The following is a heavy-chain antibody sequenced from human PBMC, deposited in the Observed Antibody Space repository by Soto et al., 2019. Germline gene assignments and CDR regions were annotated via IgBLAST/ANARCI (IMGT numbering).Heavy chain of an antibody. Sequence: EVQLVESGGGLVQPGGSLRLSCAASGFIFSTYWMTWVRQAPGQGLEWVANIQQDGSEKNYVDSVKGRFTISRDNAKNSLYLQMNSLRDEDTAVYYCARDLGITGTPGDYWGQGTLVTVSS. J-gene: IGHJ4*02. CDR2: IQQDGSEK. D-gene: IGHD1-20*01. V-gene: IGHV3-7*01. CDR1: GFIFSTYW. CDR3: ARDLGITGTPGDY.